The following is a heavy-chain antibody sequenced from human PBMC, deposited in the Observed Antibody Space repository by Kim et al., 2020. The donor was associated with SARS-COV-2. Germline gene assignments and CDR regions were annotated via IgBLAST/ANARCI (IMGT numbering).Heavy chain of an antibody. D-gene: IGHD2-2*01. Sequence: GGSLRLSCAASGFTLSTSAMSWVRQAPGKGLEWVSAIRSGGGSTNYADSVEGRFTISRDNSKNTLHLQLNSLRAEDTAIYYCAKRSSTYWGFDYWGQGTLVTVSS. J-gene: IGHJ4*02. CDR3: AKRSSTYWGFDY. V-gene: IGHV3-23*01. CDR1: GFTLSTSA. CDR2: IRSGGGST.